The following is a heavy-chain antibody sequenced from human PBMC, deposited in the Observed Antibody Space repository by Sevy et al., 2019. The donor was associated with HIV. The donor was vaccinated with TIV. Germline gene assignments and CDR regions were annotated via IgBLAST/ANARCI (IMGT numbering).Heavy chain of an antibody. CDR1: GFTFSSYA. CDR2: ISGSGGST. V-gene: IGHV3-23*01. CDR3: AKAGVYYYDFYYFDY. Sequence: GGSLRLSCAASGFTFSSYAMSWVPQAPGKGLEWVSAISGSGGSTYYADSVKGRFTISRDNSKNTLSLQMNSLRAEDTAVYYCAKAGVYYYDFYYFDYWGQGTLVTVSS. D-gene: IGHD3-22*01. J-gene: IGHJ4*02.